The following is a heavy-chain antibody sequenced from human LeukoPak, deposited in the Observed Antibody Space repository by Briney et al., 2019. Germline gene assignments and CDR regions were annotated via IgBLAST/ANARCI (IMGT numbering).Heavy chain of an antibody. V-gene: IGHV3-11*01. Sequence: GGSLRLSCAASGFTFSDYYMSWIRQAPGKGLEWVSYISSSGSTIYYADSVKGRFTISRDNAKNSLYLQMNSLRAEDTAVYYCARAPYGYGFKWRGMDVWGQGTTVTVSS. D-gene: IGHD5-18*01. CDR3: ARAPYGYGFKWRGMDV. J-gene: IGHJ6*02. CDR2: ISSSGSTI. CDR1: GFTFSDYY.